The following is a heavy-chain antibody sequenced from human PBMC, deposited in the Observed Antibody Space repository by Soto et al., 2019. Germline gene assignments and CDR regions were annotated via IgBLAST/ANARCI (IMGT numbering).Heavy chain of an antibody. CDR1: GFYLSTSGVG. CDR3: AHLNSGRYYFDY. J-gene: IGHJ4*02. V-gene: IGHV2-5*02. Sequence: QIILKESDPTLVKPTQTLTLTCTLSGFYLSTSGVGVGWIRQPPGKALEWLAVIYWDDDKRYSPSLRSRLTITKDISKHQVVLTMTNMDPVDTATYYCAHLNSGRYYFDYWGQGTLVTVSS. D-gene: IGHD1-26*01. CDR2: IYWDDDK.